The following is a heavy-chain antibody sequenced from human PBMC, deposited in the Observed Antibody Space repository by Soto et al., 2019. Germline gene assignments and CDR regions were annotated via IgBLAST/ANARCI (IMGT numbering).Heavy chain of an antibody. CDR3: TRGYSSVSIYAFDI. V-gene: IGHV3-72*01. CDR2: TGNRVNSYTT. J-gene: IGHJ3*02. Sequence: VQLVESGGGLVQPGGSLRLSCVVSGSTFSDHYMDWVHQAPGKGLEWVGRTGNRVNSYTTEYAASVKGRFSISRDDSKNSLYLQMNSLKTEDTAVYHCTRGYSSVSIYAFDIWGQGTMVTVSS. D-gene: IGHD2-21*01. CDR1: GSTFSDHY.